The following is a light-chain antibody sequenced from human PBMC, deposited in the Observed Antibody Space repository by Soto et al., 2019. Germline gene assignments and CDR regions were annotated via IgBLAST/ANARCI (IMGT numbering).Light chain of an antibody. CDR3: QQFNSYPWT. Sequence: DLQMTQSPSTLSASVGDRVTITCRASQSINNWLAWYQQKPGKAPKLLISDASNLASGVPSSFSGSRSGTEFTLTISSLQPDDFATYYCQQFNSYPWTFGQGTRVEIK. J-gene: IGKJ1*01. CDR1: QSINNW. CDR2: DAS. V-gene: IGKV1-5*01.